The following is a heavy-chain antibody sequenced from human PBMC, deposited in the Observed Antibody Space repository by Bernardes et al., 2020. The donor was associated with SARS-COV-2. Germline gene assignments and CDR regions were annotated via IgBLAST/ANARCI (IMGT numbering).Heavy chain of an antibody. CDR2: IGTAGDT. Sequence: GGSLRLSCAASGFTFSSYDMHWVRQATGKGLEWVSAIGTAGDTYYPGSVKGRFTISRENAKNSLYLQMNSLRAGDTAVYYCARVLFWLVILKDGYWGQGTLVTVSS. CDR1: GFTFSSYD. D-gene: IGHD3-9*01. CDR3: ARVLFWLVILKDGY. V-gene: IGHV3-13*01. J-gene: IGHJ4*02.